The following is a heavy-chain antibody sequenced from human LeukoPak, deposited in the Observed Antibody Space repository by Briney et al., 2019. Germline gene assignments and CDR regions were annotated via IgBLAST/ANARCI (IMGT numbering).Heavy chain of an antibody. Sequence: GESLKISCKGSGYSFTSYWIGWVRQMPGKGLEWMGIIYPGDSDTRYSPSFQGQVTISVDKSIGTAYLQWSSLKASDTAMYYCASRINRYYYDSSGHGVYYFDYWGQGTLVTVSS. CDR3: ASRINRYYYDSSGHGVYYFDY. D-gene: IGHD3-22*01. CDR2: IYPGDSDT. J-gene: IGHJ4*02. CDR1: GYSFTSYW. V-gene: IGHV5-51*01.